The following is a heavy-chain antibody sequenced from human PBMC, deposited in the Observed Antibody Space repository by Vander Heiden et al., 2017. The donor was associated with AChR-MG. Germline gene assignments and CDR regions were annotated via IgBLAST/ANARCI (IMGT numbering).Heavy chain of an antibody. CDR1: GFTFSSYG. V-gene: IGHV3-48*02. D-gene: IGHD6-13*01. J-gene: IGHJ6*02. CDR2: ISSSSSTI. Sequence: EVQLVESGGGLVQPGGSLSPSCAASGFTFSSYGMNWVRQAPGKGLEWVSYISSSSSTIYYVDSVKGRFTISRDNAKNSLYLQMNSLRDEDTAVYYCARGNSWDSNYYYYRMDVWGQGTTVTVSS. CDR3: ARGNSWDSNYYYYRMDV.